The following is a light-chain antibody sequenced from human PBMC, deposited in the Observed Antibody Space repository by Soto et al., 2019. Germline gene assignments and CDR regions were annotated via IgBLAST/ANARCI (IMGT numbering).Light chain of an antibody. CDR2: DVS. CDR3: GSYAGTNNFWV. Sequence: QSALTQPPSASGSPGQSVTISCTGTSSDIGGYNYVSWHQQHPGRAPKLVISDVSKRPSGVPDRFSGSKSGNTDSLTVSGLQAEDEADYYGGSYAGTNNFWVFGGGTKLTVL. J-gene: IGLJ2*01. V-gene: IGLV2-8*01. CDR1: SSDIGGYNY.